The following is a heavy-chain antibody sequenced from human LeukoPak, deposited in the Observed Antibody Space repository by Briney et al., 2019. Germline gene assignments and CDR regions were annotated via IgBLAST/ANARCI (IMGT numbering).Heavy chain of an antibody. CDR1: GFTFSIYG. J-gene: IGHJ6*02. D-gene: IGHD2-2*02. Sequence: GRSLRLSCAASGFTFSIYGVHWVRQAPGKGREWVAVISYDGSNKYYADSVKRRFTISRDNSKNTLYLQMNSLRAEDTAVYYCAKEGSYCSSTSCYSSEGMDVWGQGTTVTVSS. CDR3: AKEGSYCSSTSCYSSEGMDV. V-gene: IGHV3-30*18. CDR2: ISYDGSNK.